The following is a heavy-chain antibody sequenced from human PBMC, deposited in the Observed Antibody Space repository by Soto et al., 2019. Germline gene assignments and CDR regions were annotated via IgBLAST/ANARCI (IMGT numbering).Heavy chain of an antibody. CDR1: GFTFSSYA. Sequence: GGSLRLSCAASGFTFSSYAMSWVRQAPGKGLEWVPAISGSGGSTYYADSVKGRFTISRDNSKNTLYLQMNSLRAEDTAVYYCAGFIVGATRFSLETPFDYWGQGILVTVSS. CDR2: ISGSGGST. J-gene: IGHJ4*02. D-gene: IGHD1-26*01. V-gene: IGHV3-23*01. CDR3: AGFIVGATRFSLETPFDY.